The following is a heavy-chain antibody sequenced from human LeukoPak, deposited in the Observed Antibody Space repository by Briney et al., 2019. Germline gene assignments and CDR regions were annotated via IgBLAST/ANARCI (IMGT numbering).Heavy chain of an antibody. Sequence: GRSLRLSCAASGFTFSSYAMSWVRQAPGKGPEWVSAIGGSGGSTYYADSVKGRFTISRDNSQNTLYLQVNSLRAEDTAVYYCAKFAVGSGCTRPFDYWGQGTLVTVSS. D-gene: IGHD6-19*01. CDR1: GFTFSSYA. CDR3: AKFAVGSGCTRPFDY. J-gene: IGHJ4*02. V-gene: IGHV3-23*01. CDR2: IGGSGGST.